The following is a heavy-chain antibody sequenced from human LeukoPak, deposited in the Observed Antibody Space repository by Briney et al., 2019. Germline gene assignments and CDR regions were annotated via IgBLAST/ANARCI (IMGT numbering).Heavy chain of an antibody. Sequence: KPSETLSLTCTVSGGSISSYYWSWIRQPPGKGLEWIGYIYYSGSTNYNPSLKSRVTISVDTSKNQFSLKLSSVTAADTAVYYCARGVVVINTAYWYFDLWGRGTLVTVSS. CDR3: ARGVVVINTAYWYFDL. D-gene: IGHD3-22*01. J-gene: IGHJ2*01. CDR2: IYYSGST. CDR1: GGSISSYY. V-gene: IGHV4-59*01.